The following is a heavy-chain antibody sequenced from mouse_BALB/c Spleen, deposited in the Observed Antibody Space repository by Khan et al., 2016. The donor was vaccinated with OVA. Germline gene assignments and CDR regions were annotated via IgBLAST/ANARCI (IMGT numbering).Heavy chain of an antibody. J-gene: IGHJ4*01. CDR1: GYTFTSNT. D-gene: IGHD2-14*01. Sequence: VQLQQPGAELARPGASVRMSCKASGYTFTSNTMHWIKQRPGQGLEWIGYINPRSGYTNYNQNFKDKATLTADKSSSTVYMQLSSLTSEDSAVYYCARRTTGYTVDSWGQGTSVTVSA. V-gene: IGHV1-4*01. CDR2: INPRSGYT. CDR3: ARRTTGYTVDS.